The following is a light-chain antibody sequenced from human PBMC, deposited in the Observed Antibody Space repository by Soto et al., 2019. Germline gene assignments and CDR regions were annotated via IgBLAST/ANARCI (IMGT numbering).Light chain of an antibody. Sequence: EIVLTPSPGTLSLSPVERATLSCRASQSVSSSYLAWYQQKPGQAPRLLIYGASSRATGIPDGFSGSGSGTDFTLTISRLEPEDFAVYYCQQYGSSPWTFGQGTKVDIK. V-gene: IGKV3-20*01. CDR1: QSVSSSY. J-gene: IGKJ1*01. CDR2: GAS. CDR3: QQYGSSPWT.